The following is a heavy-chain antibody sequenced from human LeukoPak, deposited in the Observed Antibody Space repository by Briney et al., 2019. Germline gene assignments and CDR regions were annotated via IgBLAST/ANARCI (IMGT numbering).Heavy chain of an antibody. CDR3: ARALNPSRLGEFP. V-gene: IGHV4-34*01. J-gene: IGHJ5*02. D-gene: IGHD3-16*01. CDR2: INHSGST. CDR1: GGSFSGYY. Sequence: SETLSLTCAVYGGSFSGYYWSWIRQPPGKGLEWIGEINHSGSTNYNPSLKSRVTISVDTSKNQFSLKLSSVTAADTAVYYCARALNPSRLGEFPWGQGTLATVSS.